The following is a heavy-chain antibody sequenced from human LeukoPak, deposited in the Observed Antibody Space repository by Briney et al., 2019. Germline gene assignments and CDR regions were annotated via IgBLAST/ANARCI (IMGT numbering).Heavy chain of an antibody. J-gene: IGHJ6*02. CDR3: AKDRGDYYYYGIDV. CDR1: GFTFDDYA. V-gene: IGHV3-9*01. D-gene: IGHD4-17*01. CDR2: ISWNSGSI. Sequence: GGSLRLSCAASGFTFDDYAMHWVRQAPGKGLEWVSGISWNSGSIGYADSVKGRFTISRDNAKNSLYLQMNSLRAEDTALYYCAKDRGDYYYYGIDVWGQGTTVTVSS.